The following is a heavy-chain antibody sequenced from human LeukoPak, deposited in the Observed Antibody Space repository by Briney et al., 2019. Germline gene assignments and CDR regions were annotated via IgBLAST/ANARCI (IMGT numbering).Heavy chain of an antibody. CDR2: INHSGST. V-gene: IGHV4-34*01. J-gene: IGHJ5*02. D-gene: IGHD6-13*01. CDR3: ARDSRSWPRGWFDP. CDR1: GGSFSGYY. Sequence: SETLSLTCAVYGGSFSGYYWSWIRQPPGKGLEWIGEINHSGSTNYNPSLKSRVTISVDTSENQLSLKLSSVTAADTAVYYCARDSRSWPRGWFDPWGQGTLVTVSS.